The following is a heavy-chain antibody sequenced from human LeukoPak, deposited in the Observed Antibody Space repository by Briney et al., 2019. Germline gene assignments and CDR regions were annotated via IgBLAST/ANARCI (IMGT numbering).Heavy chain of an antibody. CDR2: IHTSNNYI. D-gene: IGHD6-25*01. J-gene: IGHJ4*02. CDR3: ARGVSAAAADY. Sequence: PGGSLRLSCAASGFTFSSYSMNWVRQAPGKGLEWVSSIHTSNNYIYYANSLKGRFTISRDNTKNSLYLHMNSLRAEDTAVYYCARGVSAAAADYWGQGTLVTVSS. CDR1: GFTFSSYS. V-gene: IGHV3-21*01.